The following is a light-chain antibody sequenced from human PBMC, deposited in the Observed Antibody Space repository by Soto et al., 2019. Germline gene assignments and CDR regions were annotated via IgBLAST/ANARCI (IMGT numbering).Light chain of an antibody. J-gene: IGKJ1*01. CDR1: QSLSSN. V-gene: IGKV3-15*01. CDR3: QQYNNWRT. Sequence: EIVMTQSPATLSVSPGERATLSFRASQSLSSNLAWYQQKPGQAPRLLIYGASTRAAGIPARFSGSGSGTEFTLTISSLQSEDFAVYYCQQYNNWRTFGQGTKVDIK. CDR2: GAS.